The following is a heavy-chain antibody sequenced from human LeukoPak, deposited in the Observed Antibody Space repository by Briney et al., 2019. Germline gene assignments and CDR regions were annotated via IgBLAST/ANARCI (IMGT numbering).Heavy chain of an antibody. D-gene: IGHD5-18*01. J-gene: IGHJ4*02. CDR1: GFTFSDYY. V-gene: IGHV3-23*01. CDR2: ITASGVNT. CDR3: AKGEYNYRYMVDY. Sequence: GGSLRLSCAASGFTFSDYYMNWVRQAPGKGLERVSTITASGVNTYYAESVKGRFTISRDNSKNTLYLQMNSLGAEDTAVYYCAKGEYNYRYMVDYWGQGTLVTVSS.